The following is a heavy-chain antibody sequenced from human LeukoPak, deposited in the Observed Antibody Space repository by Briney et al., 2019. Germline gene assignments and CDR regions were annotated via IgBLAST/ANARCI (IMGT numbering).Heavy chain of an antibody. CDR2: IGSSPTYT. V-gene: IGHV3-21*06. J-gene: IGHJ4*02. CDR1: GSSFSTYS. Sequence: PGGSLRLSCAASGSSFSTYSMNWVRQAPGKGLEWVSSIGSSPTYTFYAASVKGRFTISRDNAKNSLFLQMNSLTAEDTAVYYCTRDPSDYWGQGTLVTVPS. CDR3: TRDPSDY.